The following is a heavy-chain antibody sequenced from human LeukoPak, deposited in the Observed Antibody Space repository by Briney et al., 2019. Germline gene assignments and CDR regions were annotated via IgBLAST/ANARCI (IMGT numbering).Heavy chain of an antibody. CDR2: FDPEDGKR. CDR1: GYTLTELS. Sequence: ASVKVSCKVSGYTLTELSMHWVRQAPGKGLEWMGGFDPEDGKRIYAQKFQGRITMTEDTSTGTAYMELSSLRSEDTAVYYCATEDPRYCSSSNCYASAFDIWGQGTMVTVSS. D-gene: IGHD2-2*01. J-gene: IGHJ3*02. V-gene: IGHV1-24*01. CDR3: ATEDPRYCSSSNCYASAFDI.